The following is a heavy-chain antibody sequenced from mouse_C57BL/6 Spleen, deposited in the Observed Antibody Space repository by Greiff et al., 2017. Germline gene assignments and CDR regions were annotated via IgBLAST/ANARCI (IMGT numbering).Heavy chain of an antibody. CDR2: INPSNGGT. D-gene: IGHD3-1*01. V-gene: IGHV1-53*01. CDR3: ARRGGLGAGVYAMDY. J-gene: IGHJ4*01. Sequence: QVQLQQPGTELVKPGASVKLSCKASGYTFTSYWMHWVKQRPGQGLEWIGNINPSNGGTNYNEKFKSKATLTVDKSSSTAYMQLSSPTAEDSAVYYCARRGGLGAGVYAMDYWGQGTSVTVSS. CDR1: GYTFTSYW.